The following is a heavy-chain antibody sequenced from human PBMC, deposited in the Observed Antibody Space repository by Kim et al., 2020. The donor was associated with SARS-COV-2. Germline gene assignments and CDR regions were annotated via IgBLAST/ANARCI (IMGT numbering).Heavy chain of an antibody. V-gene: IGHV3-21*01. CDR1: GFTFSSYS. CDR3: ARGVGYCSGVSCYSSH. D-gene: IGHD2-15*01. CDR2: ISSSSTYI. Sequence: GGSLRLSCAASGFTFSSYSMNWVRQAPGKGLEWVSSISSSSTYIYYADSLKGRFTISRDNAKNSLYLQMNSLRAEDTAVYYCARGVGYCSGVSCYSSHWGQGTLVTVSS. J-gene: IGHJ4*02.